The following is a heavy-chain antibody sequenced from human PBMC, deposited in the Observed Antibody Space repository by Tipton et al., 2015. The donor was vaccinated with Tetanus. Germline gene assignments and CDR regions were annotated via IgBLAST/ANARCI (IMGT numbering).Heavy chain of an antibody. Sequence: QSGAEVKKPGASVKVSCKASGYAFNSYDLNWVRQATGQGLEWLGYMDPNTGHAAFAQKFQGRVTMTRDSSISTAYIELKNLRSDDTAVYYCARGNRGSSWYLWGQGTLVTVSS. CDR1: GYAFNSYD. CDR2: MDPNTGHA. V-gene: IGHV1-8*01. D-gene: IGHD6-13*01. CDR3: ARGNRGSSWYL. J-gene: IGHJ4*02.